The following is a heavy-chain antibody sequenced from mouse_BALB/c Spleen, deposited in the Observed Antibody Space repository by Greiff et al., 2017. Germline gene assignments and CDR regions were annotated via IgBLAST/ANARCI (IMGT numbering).Heavy chain of an antibody. D-gene: IGHD2-4*01. V-gene: IGHV5-4*02. J-gene: IGHJ3*01. CDR1: GFTFSDYY. CDR3: ARDCDYDGGAWFAY. Sequence: EVHLVESGGGLVKPGGSLKLSCAASGFTFSDYYMYWVRQTPEKRLEWVATISDGGSYTYYPDSVKGRFTISRDNAKNNLYLQMSSLKSEDTAMYYCARDCDYDGGAWFAYWGQGTLVTVSA. CDR2: ISDGGSYT.